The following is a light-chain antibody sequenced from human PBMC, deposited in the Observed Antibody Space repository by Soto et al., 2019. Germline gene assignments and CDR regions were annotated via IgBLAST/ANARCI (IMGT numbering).Light chain of an antibody. J-gene: IGKJ1*01. CDR2: AAS. V-gene: IGKV1-27*01. Sequence: DIQRTHSPSALSASVGDRVTITGRASQDITDYLAWYQQKPGQVPKLLIYAASTLQSGVPSRFTGSGSGTDFTLTITGLQPEYFATYDCQNYNSAPWTFGQGTKV. CDR1: QDITDY. CDR3: QNYNSAPWT.